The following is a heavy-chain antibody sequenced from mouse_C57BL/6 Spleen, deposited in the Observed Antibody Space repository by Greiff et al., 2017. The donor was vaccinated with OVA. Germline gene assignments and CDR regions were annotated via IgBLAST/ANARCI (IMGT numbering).Heavy chain of an antibody. V-gene: IGHV5-4*03. J-gene: IGHJ3*01. CDR1: GFTFSSYA. CDR3: ARAMVTPAWFAY. D-gene: IGHD2-2*01. Sequence: EVKLVESGGGLVKPGGSLKLSCAASGFTFSSYAMSWVRQTPEKRLEWVATISDGGSYTYYPDNVKGRFTISRDNAKNNLYLQMSHLKSEDTAMYYCARAMVTPAWFAYWGQGTLVTVSA. CDR2: ISDGGSYT.